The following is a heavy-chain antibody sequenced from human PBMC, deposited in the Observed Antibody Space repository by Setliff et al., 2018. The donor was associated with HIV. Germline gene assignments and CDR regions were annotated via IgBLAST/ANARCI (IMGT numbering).Heavy chain of an antibody. V-gene: IGHV4-34*01. CDR3: ARRQWLAANFDS. CDR1: RGSFSGYY. J-gene: IGHJ5*01. CDR2: INHKGST. D-gene: IGHD6-19*01. Sequence: SETLSLTCAVFRGSFSGYYWTWIRQAPGKGLEWIGDINHKGSTNYKSSLKSRVTISMGTSKNQFSLKLTSVTAADTAVYFCARRQWLAANFDSWGQGTLVTVSS.